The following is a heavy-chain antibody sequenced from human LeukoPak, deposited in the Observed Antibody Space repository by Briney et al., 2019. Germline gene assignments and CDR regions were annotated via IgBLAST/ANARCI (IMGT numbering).Heavy chain of an antibody. Sequence: PSGTLSLTCAVSGDSISSSNWWSWVRQPPGKGLEWIGEIYHSGTTNYNPSLKSRVTISFDTSKNQFSLNLRSVTAADTAVYYCARHLLFSTPRNAFDIWGQGTMVTVSS. CDR2: IYHSGTT. V-gene: IGHV4-4*02. CDR1: GDSISSSNW. CDR3: ARHLLFSTPRNAFDI. J-gene: IGHJ3*02. D-gene: IGHD3/OR15-3a*01.